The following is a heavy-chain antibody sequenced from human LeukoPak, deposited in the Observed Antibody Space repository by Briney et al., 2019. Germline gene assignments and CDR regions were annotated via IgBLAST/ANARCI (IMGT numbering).Heavy chain of an antibody. CDR1: GGSFSGYY. CDR3: ARDGTGTTSDYFDY. Sequence: SETLSLTCAVYGGSFSGYYWSWIRQPPGKGLEWIGEINHSVSTNYNPSLKSRVTISVDTSKNQFSLKLSSVTAADTAVYYCARDGTGTTSDYFDYWGQGTLVTVSS. J-gene: IGHJ4*02. CDR2: INHSVST. V-gene: IGHV4-34*01. D-gene: IGHD1-7*01.